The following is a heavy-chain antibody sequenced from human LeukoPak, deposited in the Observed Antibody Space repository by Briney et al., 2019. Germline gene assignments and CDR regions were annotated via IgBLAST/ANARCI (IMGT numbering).Heavy chain of an antibody. Sequence: SETLSLTCTVSGGSISGHYWSWNRLSPGRGLEWIGFIYFSGSANYNPSLQSRVTISLDMSKNQLSLRLSSVTAADTDVYYCARDLRAAPTRAFVPWGQGTLVTVSA. CDR3: ARDLRAAPTRAFVP. J-gene: IGHJ5*02. CDR1: GGSISGHY. CDR2: IYFSGSA. V-gene: IGHV4-59*11. D-gene: IGHD6-13*01.